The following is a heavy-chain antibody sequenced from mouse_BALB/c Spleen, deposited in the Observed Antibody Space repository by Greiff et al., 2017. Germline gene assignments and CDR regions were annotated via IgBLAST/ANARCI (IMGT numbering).Heavy chain of an antibody. J-gene: IGHJ2*01. V-gene: IGHV14-3*02. CDR2: IDPANGNT. CDR3: ATYGNYDYFDY. CDR1: GFNIKDTY. D-gene: IGHD2-1*01. Sequence: EVQLHQSGAELVKPGASVKLSCTASGFNIKDTYMHWVKQRPEQGLEWIGRIDPANGNTKYDPKFQGKATITADTSSNTAYLQLSSLTSEDTAVYYCATYGNYDYFDYWGQGTTLTVSS.